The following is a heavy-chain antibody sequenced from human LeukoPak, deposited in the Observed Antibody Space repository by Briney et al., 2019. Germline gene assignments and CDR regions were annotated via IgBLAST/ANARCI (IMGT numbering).Heavy chain of an antibody. J-gene: IGHJ3*02. CDR1: GGTFSSYA. V-gene: IGHV1-69*04. D-gene: IGHD5-24*01. Sequence: SVKVSCKASGGTFSSYAISWVRQAPGQGLEWMGRIIPILGIANYAQKFQGRVTIAADKSTSTAYMELSSLRSEDTAVYYCAREETDGAFDIWGQGTMVTVSS. CDR3: AREETDGAFDI. CDR2: IIPILGIA.